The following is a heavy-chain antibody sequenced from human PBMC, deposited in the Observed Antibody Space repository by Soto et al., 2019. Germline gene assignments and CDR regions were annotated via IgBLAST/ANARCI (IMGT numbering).Heavy chain of an antibody. CDR3: ASGIQLWLRRINDGYSG. V-gene: IGHV1-69*12. CDR2: IIPMFGTA. CDR1: GGTFSTYA. Sequence: QVQLVQSGAEVKKPESSVKVSCKAPGGTFSTYAISWVRQAPGQGLEWMGGIIPMFGTANYAQRFQDRVTITADESKTTDYMELSSLRSEDTAVYFCASGIQLWLRRINDGYSGWGQGTLVTVSS. J-gene: IGHJ4*02. D-gene: IGHD5-18*01.